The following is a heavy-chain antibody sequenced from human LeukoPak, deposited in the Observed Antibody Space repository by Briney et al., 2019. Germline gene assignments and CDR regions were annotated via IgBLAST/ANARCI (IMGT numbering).Heavy chain of an antibody. CDR2: ISSSSSYI. CDR1: GLTFSSYS. D-gene: IGHD6-6*01. CDR3: ARVVFGSSSVGYYFDY. Sequence: GGSLRLSCAASGLTFSSYSMNWVRQAPGKGLEWVSSISSSSSYIYYADSVKGRFTISRDNAKNSLYLQINSLRAEDTAVYYCARVVFGSSSVGYYFDYWGQGTLVTVSS. V-gene: IGHV3-21*01. J-gene: IGHJ4*02.